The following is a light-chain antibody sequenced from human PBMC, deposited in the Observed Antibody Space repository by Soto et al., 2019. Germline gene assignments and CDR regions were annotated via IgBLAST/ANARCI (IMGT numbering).Light chain of an antibody. Sequence: QPVLTQPPSASGTPGQRVTISCSGSSSNIGSNYVYWYQHLPGTAPKLLIYRNNQRPSGVPDRISGSKSGTSASLAISGLRSEDEADYYCASWDGNLSGHVFGTGTKVT. CDR2: RNN. V-gene: IGLV1-47*01. J-gene: IGLJ1*01. CDR3: ASWDGNLSGHV. CDR1: SSNIGSNY.